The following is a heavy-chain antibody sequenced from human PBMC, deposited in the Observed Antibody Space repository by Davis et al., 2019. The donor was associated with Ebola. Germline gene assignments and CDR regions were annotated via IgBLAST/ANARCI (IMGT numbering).Heavy chain of an antibody. J-gene: IGHJ4*02. V-gene: IGHV1-2*06. CDR1: GYTFTSYG. Sequence: ASVKVSCKASGYTFTSYGITWVRQAPGQGLEWMGRMNPLSGGTNYAQQFQGRVTMIRDTSISTAYMELSRLTYDDTAVYYCARLCSSSCPNDYWGQGTLVTVSS. CDR2: MNPLSGGT. CDR3: ARLCSSSCPNDY. D-gene: IGHD6-13*01.